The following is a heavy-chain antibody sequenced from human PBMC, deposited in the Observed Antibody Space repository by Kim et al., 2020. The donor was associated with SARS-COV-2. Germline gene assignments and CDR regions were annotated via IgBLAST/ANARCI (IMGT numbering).Heavy chain of an antibody. Sequence: SETLSLTCTVSGGSISSSSYYWGWIRQHPGKGLEWIGSIYYSGSTYYNPSLKSPVTISVDTSKNQFSLKLSSVTAADTAVYYCARHYVPYYDSSGYRFDFCGQRTLVTVS. CDR3: ARHYVPYYDSSGYRFDF. CDR2: IYYSGST. D-gene: IGHD3-22*01. CDR1: GGSISSSSYY. V-gene: IGHV4-39*01. J-gene: IGHJ4*02.